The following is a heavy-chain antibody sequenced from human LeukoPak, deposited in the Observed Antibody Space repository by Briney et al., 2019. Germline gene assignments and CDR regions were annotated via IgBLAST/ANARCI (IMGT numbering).Heavy chain of an antibody. CDR3: VRSKVVAEAGKSWFDP. CDR2: ISQDGSQK. D-gene: IGHD6-19*01. J-gene: IGHJ5*01. CDR1: GFSFNKYW. Sequence: GGSLRLSCAASGFSFNKYWMNWVRQAPGKGLEWVATISQDGSQKYLAYFVKGRFTISRDNGRNSLYLQMSSLRGDDTAIYYCVRSKVVAEAGKSWFDPWGQGTRVTVTS. V-gene: IGHV3-7*01.